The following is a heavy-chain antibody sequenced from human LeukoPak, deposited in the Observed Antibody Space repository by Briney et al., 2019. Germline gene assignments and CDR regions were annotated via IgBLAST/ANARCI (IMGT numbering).Heavy chain of an antibody. Sequence: PGGSLRLSCEASGFTFNTYSMNWARQAPGKGLEWVSSISSSSTNIDYPDSVKGRFTISRDNAKNSLYLQMNSLRAEDTAVYYCARDRRLDTAMVSYWYFDLWGRGTLVTVSS. CDR2: ISSSSTNI. J-gene: IGHJ2*01. D-gene: IGHD5-18*01. CDR3: ARDRRLDTAMVSYWYFDL. CDR1: GFTFNTYS. V-gene: IGHV3-21*01.